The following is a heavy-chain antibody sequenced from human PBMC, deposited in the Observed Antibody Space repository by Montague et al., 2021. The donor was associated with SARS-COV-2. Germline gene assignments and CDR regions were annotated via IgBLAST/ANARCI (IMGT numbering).Heavy chain of an antibody. D-gene: IGHD3-10*01. Sequence: SETLSLTCAVHGTSFSGYYWNWIRQPPGKGLEWIGEINHGGSTKYIPSLKSRLTISADTSKNQFSPKLTSVAAADTAVYYCARLRDGVVPSPILGVGPYYSYYYMDVWGRGTTVTVSS. CDR3: ARLRDGVVPSPILGVGPYYSYYYMDV. J-gene: IGHJ6*03. V-gene: IGHV4-34*01. CDR2: INHGGST. CDR1: GTSFSGYY.